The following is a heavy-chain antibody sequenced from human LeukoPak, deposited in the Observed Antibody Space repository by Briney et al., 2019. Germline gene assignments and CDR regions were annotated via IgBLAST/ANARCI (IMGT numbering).Heavy chain of an antibody. V-gene: IGHV4-34*01. J-gene: IGHJ6*03. CDR1: GGSFSGYY. Sequence: SETLSLTYAVYGGSFSGYYWSWIRQPPGKGLEWIGEINHSGSTNYNPSLKSRVTISVDTSKNQFSLKLSSVTAADTAVYYCVAGYSYGTGYYYFDIGGWGNRVTVT. CDR2: INHSGST. CDR3: VAGYSYGTGYYYFDIGG. D-gene: IGHD5-18*01.